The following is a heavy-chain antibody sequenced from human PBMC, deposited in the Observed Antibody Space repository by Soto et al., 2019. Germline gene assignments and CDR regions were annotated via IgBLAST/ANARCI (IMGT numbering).Heavy chain of an antibody. Sequence: GGSLRLSCAASGFTFSSYAMSWVRQAPGKGLEWVSAISGSGGSTYYADSVKGRFTISRDNSKNTLYLQMNSLRAEDTAVYYCAKYRSPRIVVVVAASPLGYWGQGTLVTVSS. V-gene: IGHV3-23*01. CDR1: GFTFSSYA. CDR2: ISGSGGST. D-gene: IGHD2-15*01. J-gene: IGHJ4*02. CDR3: AKYRSPRIVVVVAASPLGY.